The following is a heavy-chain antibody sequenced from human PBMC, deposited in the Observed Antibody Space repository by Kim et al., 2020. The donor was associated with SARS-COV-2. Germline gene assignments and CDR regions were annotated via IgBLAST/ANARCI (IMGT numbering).Heavy chain of an antibody. CDR2: IDPNKGYI. CDR3: ATLGVGPIGSTTSGGLAFGS. D-gene: IGHD2-2*01. V-gene: IGHV1-2*02. J-gene: IGHJ5*02. CDR1: GYIFTDYY. Sequence: ASVKVSCKTSGYIFTDYYMHWVRQAPGHGLEWMGWIDPNKGYITYTQKFQGRVTLTRDTSITTAYMELSRLRSDDTAVYYCATLGVGPIGSTTSGGLAFGSWGQGTLVTVSS.